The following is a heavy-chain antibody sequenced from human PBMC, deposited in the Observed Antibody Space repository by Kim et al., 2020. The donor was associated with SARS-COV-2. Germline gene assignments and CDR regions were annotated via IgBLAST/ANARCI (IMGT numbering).Heavy chain of an antibody. CDR3: AKNPRQWLVPGNWFDP. V-gene: IGHV3-23*01. Sequence: DYVKGRFTISRDNSKNTLYLQMNSLRAEDTAVYYCAKNPRQWLVPGNWFDPWGQGTLVTVSS. J-gene: IGHJ5*02. D-gene: IGHD6-19*01.